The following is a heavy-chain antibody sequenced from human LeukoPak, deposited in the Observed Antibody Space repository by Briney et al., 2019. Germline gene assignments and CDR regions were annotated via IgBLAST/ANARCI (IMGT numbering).Heavy chain of an antibody. Sequence: GASVKVSCKASGYTFTTYDINWVRQVPGQGLEWMGWTNPHSGQTGYVLKFQGRVTMTEDTSTDTAYMELSSLRSEDTAVYYCATDHRWPQSNWGQGTLVTVSS. CDR1: GYTFTTYD. V-gene: IGHV1-8*01. D-gene: IGHD2-15*01. CDR3: ATDHRWPQSN. J-gene: IGHJ4*02. CDR2: TNPHSGQT.